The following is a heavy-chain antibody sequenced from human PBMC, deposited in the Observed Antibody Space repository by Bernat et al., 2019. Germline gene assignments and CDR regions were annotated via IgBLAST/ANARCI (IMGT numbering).Heavy chain of an antibody. D-gene: IGHD3-10*01. Sequence: QVQLQQWGAGLLKPSETLSLTCAVYGGSFSGYYWSWIRQPPGKGLEWIGEINHSGSTNYNPSLKSRVTISVDTSKNQFSLKLSSVTAADTAVYYCARLNYGGPFDYWGQGTLVTVSS. CDR2: INHSGST. CDR1: GGSFSGYY. CDR3: ARLNYGGPFDY. J-gene: IGHJ4*02. V-gene: IGHV4-34*01.